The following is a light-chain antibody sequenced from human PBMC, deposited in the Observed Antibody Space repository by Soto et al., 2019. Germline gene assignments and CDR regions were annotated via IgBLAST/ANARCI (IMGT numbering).Light chain of an antibody. CDR2: AAY. V-gene: IGKV1-9*01. Sequence: DIQLTQSPSFLSASVGDRVTITCRASQDIDTYLAWYQQKPGKAPKLLIFAAYTLQNGVPSRFSGSGSGTEVTVTITSLQPEDFATYYCQQRKSYPITCGQGPRLEIK. CDR3: QQRKSYPIT. J-gene: IGKJ5*01. CDR1: QDIDTY.